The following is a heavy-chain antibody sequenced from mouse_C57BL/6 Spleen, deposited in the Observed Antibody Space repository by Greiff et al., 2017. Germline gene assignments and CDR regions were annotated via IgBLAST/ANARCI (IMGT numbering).Heavy chain of an antibody. V-gene: IGHV14-1*01. CDR3: TTRYYYGSSPAWFAY. CDR2: IDPEDGDT. J-gene: IGHJ3*01. CDR1: GFNIKDYY. D-gene: IGHD1-1*01. Sequence: VQLKQSGAELVRPGASVKLSCTASGFNIKDYYMHWVKQRPEQGLEWIGRIDPEDGDTEYAPKFQGKATMTADTSSNTAYLQLSSLTSEDTAVYYCTTRYYYGSSPAWFAYWGQGTLVTVSA.